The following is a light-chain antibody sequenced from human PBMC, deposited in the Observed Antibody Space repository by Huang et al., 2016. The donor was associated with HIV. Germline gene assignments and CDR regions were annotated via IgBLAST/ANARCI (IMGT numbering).Light chain of an antibody. Sequence: DIQMTQSPSSLSASVGDRVTNTCRASQGIRSYLNWYQQRPGKAPTLLVYAASNLQSGVPHRFSGSGSGTDFTLTINDLQPEDFATYYCQQSDRFPYTFGPGTKVDI. CDR2: AAS. CDR3: QQSDRFPYT. CDR1: QGIRSY. J-gene: IGKJ3*01. V-gene: IGKV1-39*01.